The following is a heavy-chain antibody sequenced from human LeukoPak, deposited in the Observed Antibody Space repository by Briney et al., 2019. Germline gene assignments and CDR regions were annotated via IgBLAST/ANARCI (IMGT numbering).Heavy chain of an antibody. D-gene: IGHD6-19*01. CDR3: AREQYSSTTLDY. V-gene: IGHV1-2*02. J-gene: IGHJ4*02. Sequence: GASVKVSCKASGYTFTSYDINWVRQATGQGLEWMGWINPNSGGTNYAQKFQGRVTMTRDTSISTAYMELSRLRSDDTAVYYCAREQYSSTTLDYWGQGTLVTVSS. CDR2: INPNSGGT. CDR1: GYTFTSYD.